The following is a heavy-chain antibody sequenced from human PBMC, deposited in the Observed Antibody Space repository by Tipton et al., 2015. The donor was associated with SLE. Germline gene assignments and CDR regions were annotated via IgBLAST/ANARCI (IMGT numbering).Heavy chain of an antibody. CDR3: AKTVAGAAYLFDL. D-gene: IGHD6-19*01. V-gene: IGHV4-38-2*02. CDR2: FYHSGST. Sequence: TLSLTCTVSGFSITNGYYGAWIRQSPGKGLEWIGSFYHSGSTYYNPSLNSRVTISLDTSKNQFSLKLTSVTAADTAVYYCAKTVAGAAYLFDLWGQGTLVTVSS. CDR1: GFSITNGYY. J-gene: IGHJ4*02.